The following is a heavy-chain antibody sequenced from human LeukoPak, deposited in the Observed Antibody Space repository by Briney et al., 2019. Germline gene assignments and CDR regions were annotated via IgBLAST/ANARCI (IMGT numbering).Heavy chain of an antibody. J-gene: IGHJ6*03. V-gene: IGHV3-11*04. Sequence: GGSLRLSCAASGFTFSDYYMSWIRQAPGKGLEWVSYISSSGSTIYYADSVKGRFTISRDNAKNSLYLQMNSLRAEDTAVYYCARALGYYYYYYMDVWGKGTTVTVSS. CDR2: ISSSGSTI. D-gene: IGHD3-16*01. CDR1: GFTFSDYY. CDR3: ARALGYYYYYYMDV.